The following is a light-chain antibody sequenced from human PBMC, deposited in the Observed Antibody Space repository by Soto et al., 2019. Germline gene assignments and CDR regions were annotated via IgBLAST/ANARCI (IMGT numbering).Light chain of an antibody. CDR1: QSVSSD. V-gene: IGKV3-15*01. CDR3: QQYQNLWT. Sequence: EIVMTHSQATLSVSPGERATLSCSASQSVSSDLAWYHQKPGQAPRLLIYGASTRATGIPARFSGSGSGTEFTLTIGSLQSEDSAVYYCQQYQNLWTFGQGTKVDI. J-gene: IGKJ1*01. CDR2: GAS.